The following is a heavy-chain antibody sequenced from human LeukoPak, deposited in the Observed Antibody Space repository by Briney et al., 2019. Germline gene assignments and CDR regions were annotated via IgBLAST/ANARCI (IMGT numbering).Heavy chain of an antibody. CDR2: ISYDGNNK. CDR1: RFTFSTYA. CDR3: ARDFRGGEFGDGMDV. V-gene: IGHV3-30-3*01. J-gene: IGHJ6*02. D-gene: IGHD3-10*01. Sequence: GGSLRLSCAASRFTFSTYAMHWVRQAPGKGLEWVALISYDGNNKYYADSVKGRFTISRDNSKNTLYLQMNSLRSEDTAVYYCARDFRGGEFGDGMDVWGQGTMVTVSS.